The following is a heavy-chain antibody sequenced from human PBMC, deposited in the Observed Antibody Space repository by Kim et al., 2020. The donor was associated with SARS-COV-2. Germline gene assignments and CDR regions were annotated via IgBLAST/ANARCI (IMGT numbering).Heavy chain of an antibody. CDR3: ARQTTVGAAQMVDY. V-gene: IGHV5-10-1*01. CDR2: IDPSDSYT. J-gene: IGHJ4*02. Sequence: GESLKISCKGSGYSFTSYWISWVRQMPGKGLEWMGTIDPSDSYTNYSPSFQGHVTISVDKSISTAYLQWSSLKASDTAMYYCARQTTVGAAQMVDYWGQGTLVTVSS. CDR1: GYSFTSYW. D-gene: IGHD1-26*01.